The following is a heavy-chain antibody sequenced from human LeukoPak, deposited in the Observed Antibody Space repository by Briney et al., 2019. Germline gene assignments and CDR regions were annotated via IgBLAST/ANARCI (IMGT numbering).Heavy chain of an antibody. Sequence: SETLSLTCTVSGGSISSADYSWSWIRQPPGKGLEWIGYIYYSGSTYYNPSLKSRVTISVDTSKNQFSLRLSSVTAADTAVYYCARGLGGSSGCFGYWGQGTLVTVSS. D-gene: IGHD6-19*01. CDR2: IYYSGST. CDR1: GGSISSADYS. J-gene: IGHJ4*02. CDR3: ARGLGGSSGCFGY. V-gene: IGHV4-30-4*01.